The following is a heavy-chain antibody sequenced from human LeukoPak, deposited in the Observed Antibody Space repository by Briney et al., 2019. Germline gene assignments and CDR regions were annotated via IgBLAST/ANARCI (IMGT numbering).Heavy chain of an antibody. V-gene: IGHV3-33*06. CDR1: GFAFSTYY. CDR2: IWYDGSNK. J-gene: IGHJ6*03. Sequence: PGGSLRLSCAASGFAFSTYYIHWVRQPPGKGLEWVAVIWYDGSNKYYADSVKGRFTISRDNSKNTLYLQMNSLSAEDTAVYYCAKDPRIAVAGKSYYYYMDVWGKGTTVTVSS. D-gene: IGHD6-19*01. CDR3: AKDPRIAVAGKSYYYYMDV.